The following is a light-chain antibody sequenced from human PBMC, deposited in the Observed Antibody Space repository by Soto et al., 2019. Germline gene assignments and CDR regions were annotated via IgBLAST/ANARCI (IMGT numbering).Light chain of an antibody. Sequence: IVLTQSPATLSFSPGERATLSCRAGQNIRTYLAWYQQKSGQAPRLLIHDASNRASGTPARFSGSGSGTDFTRTISSLEPEDSAVYYCQQRYNWLTFGGGTKV. CDR1: QNIRTY. J-gene: IGKJ4*01. CDR3: QQRYNWLT. V-gene: IGKV3-11*01. CDR2: DAS.